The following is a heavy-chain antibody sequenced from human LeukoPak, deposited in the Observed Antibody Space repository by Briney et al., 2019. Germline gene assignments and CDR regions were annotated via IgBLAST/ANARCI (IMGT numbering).Heavy chain of an antibody. V-gene: IGHV4-38-2*02. D-gene: IGHD3-10*01. CDR1: GYSLSSGYY. CDR3: AGFTFFRGVITFDY. Sequence: SETLSLTCTVSGYSLSSGYYWGWIRQPPGKGLEWIGSVDHSGGTHYNPSLRSRVSISVDTSKNQFSLKLSSVTAADTAVYSCAGFTFFRGVITFDYWGQGTLVTVSS. J-gene: IGHJ4*02. CDR2: VDHSGGT.